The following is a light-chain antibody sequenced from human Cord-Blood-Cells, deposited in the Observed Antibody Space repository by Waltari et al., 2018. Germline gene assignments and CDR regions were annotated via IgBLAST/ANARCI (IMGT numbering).Light chain of an antibody. Sequence: QSALTQPASVSGSPGPSITISCTGTSSDVGGYNYVSWYQQHPGKAPKFIIYEVSNRPSGVSNRFSGSKSGNTASLTISGLQAEDEADYYCSSYTSSSNYVFGTGTKVTVL. V-gene: IGLV2-14*01. CDR2: EVS. CDR3: SSYTSSSNYV. CDR1: SSDVGGYNY. J-gene: IGLJ1*01.